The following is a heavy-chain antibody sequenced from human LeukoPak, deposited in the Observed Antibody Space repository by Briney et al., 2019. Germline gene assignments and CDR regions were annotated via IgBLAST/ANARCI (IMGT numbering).Heavy chain of an antibody. Sequence: PGGSLRLSCAASRFTFSNYWMHWVRQAPGKGLVWVSRINPDGSEKYYVDSVKGRFTISRDNAKNSLYLQMNSLRPEDTAVYFCARGGLRFFALWGQGTLVTVSS. CDR3: ARGGLRFFAL. CDR2: INPDGSEK. J-gene: IGHJ5*02. V-gene: IGHV3-7*04. D-gene: IGHD3-3*01. CDR1: RFTFSNYW.